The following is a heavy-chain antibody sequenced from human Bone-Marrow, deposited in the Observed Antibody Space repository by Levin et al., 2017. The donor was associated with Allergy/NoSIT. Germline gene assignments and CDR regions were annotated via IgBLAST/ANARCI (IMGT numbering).Heavy chain of an antibody. CDR1: GVSISSGGYY. Sequence: SETLSLTCTVSGVSISSGGYYWSWIRQHPGKGLEWIGYIYYSGSTYYNPSLKSRVTISVDTSKNQFSLKLSSVTAADTAVYYCARHLGWSGGSCYPGSWFDPWGQGTLVTVSS. V-gene: IGHV4-31*03. D-gene: IGHD2-15*01. CDR3: ARHLGWSGGSCYPGSWFDP. CDR2: IYYSGST. J-gene: IGHJ5*02.